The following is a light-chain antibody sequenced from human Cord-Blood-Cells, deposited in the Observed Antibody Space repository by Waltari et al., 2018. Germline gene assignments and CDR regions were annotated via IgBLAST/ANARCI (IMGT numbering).Light chain of an antibody. CDR1: SLRSYY. CDR2: GKN. J-gene: IGLJ2*01. V-gene: IGLV3-19*01. Sequence: SSELTQDPAVSVALGQTVRITCQGDSLRSYYASWYQQKPGQAPVLVIYGKNNRPSGIPDRFSGSSSVNPASLTITGAQAEDEADYYCNSRDSSGNHLVFGGGTKLTVL. CDR3: NSRDSSGNHLV.